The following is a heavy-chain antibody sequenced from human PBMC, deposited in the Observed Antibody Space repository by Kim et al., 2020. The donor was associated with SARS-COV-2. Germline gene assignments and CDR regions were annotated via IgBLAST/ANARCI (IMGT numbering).Heavy chain of an antibody. V-gene: IGHV3-30*18. D-gene: IGHD3-22*01. CDR1: GFTFSTYG. J-gene: IGHJ3*02. CDR3: AKGAKDSSGYYFSGKAFDI. Sequence: GGSLRLSCAASGFTFSTYGMHWVRQAPGKGLEWVAVISYDASNKYYADSVKGRFTISRDNSKNTLYLQMNSLRAEDTAVYYCAKGAKDSSGYYFSGKAFDIWGQGTVVTVSS. CDR2: ISYDASNK.